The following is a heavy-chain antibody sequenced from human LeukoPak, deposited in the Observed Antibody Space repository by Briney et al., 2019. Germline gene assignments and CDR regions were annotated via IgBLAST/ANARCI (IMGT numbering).Heavy chain of an antibody. CDR3: ARTEIGCSYGYWPRPLRYFDL. Sequence: PSETLSLTCAVYGGSLSGYYWSWIRQPPGKGLEWIGEINHSGSTNYNPSLKSRVTISVDTSKTQFSLKLSSVTAADTAVYYCARTEIGCSYGYWPRPLRYFDLWGRGTLVTVSS. J-gene: IGHJ2*01. D-gene: IGHD5-18*01. V-gene: IGHV4-34*01. CDR2: INHSGST. CDR1: GGSLSGYY.